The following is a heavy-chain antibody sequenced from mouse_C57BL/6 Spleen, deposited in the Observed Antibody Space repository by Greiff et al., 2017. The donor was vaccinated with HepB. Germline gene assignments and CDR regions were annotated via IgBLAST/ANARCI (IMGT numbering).Heavy chain of an antibody. D-gene: IGHD2-4*01. J-gene: IGHJ1*03. V-gene: IGHV1-80*01. CDR1: GYAFSSYW. Sequence: QVQLKESGAELVKPGASVKISCKASGYAFSSYWMNWVKQRPGKGLEWIGQIYPGDGDTNYNGKFKGKATLTADKSSSTAYMQLSSLTSDDSAVYFCARGDYDRWYFDVWGTGTTVTVSS. CDR2: IYPGDGDT. CDR3: ARGDYDRWYFDV.